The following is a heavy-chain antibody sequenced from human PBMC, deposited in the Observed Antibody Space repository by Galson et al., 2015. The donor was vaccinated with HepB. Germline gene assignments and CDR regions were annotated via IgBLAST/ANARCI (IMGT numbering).Heavy chain of an antibody. CDR3: ARGSYSSGWDGGAFDY. D-gene: IGHD6-19*01. V-gene: IGHV3-21*01. J-gene: IGHJ4*02. Sequence: LRLSYAASGFPFSSYSMNWVRQAPGKGLEWVSSISSSSSYIYYADSVKGRFTISRDNAKNSLYLQMNSLRAEDTAVYYCARGSYSSGWDGGAFDYWGQGTLVTVSS. CDR2: ISSSSSYI. CDR1: GFPFSSYS.